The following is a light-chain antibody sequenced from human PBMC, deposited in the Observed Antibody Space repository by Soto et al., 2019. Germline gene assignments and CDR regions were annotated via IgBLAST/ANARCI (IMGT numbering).Light chain of an antibody. CDR1: SSDVGGYNY. J-gene: IGLJ1*01. CDR3: SSYAGSPSYV. Sequence: QSVLTQPHSASGSPGQSVTISCTGTSSDVGGYNYVSWYQQHPGKAPKLMIYEVSKRPSGVPDRFSGSKSGNTASLTVSGLQAEDEADYYCSSYAGSPSYVFGTGTKVTVL. CDR2: EVS. V-gene: IGLV2-8*01.